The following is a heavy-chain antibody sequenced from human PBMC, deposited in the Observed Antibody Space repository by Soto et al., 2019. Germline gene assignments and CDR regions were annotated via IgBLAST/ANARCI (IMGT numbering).Heavy chain of an antibody. J-gene: IGHJ6*03. D-gene: IGHD6-19*01. CDR1: GFTFSDYY. Sequence: GGSLRLSCAASGFTFSDYYMSWIRQAPGKGLEWVSYISSSGSTIYYADSVKGRFTISRDNAKNSLYLQMSSLRAEDTAVYYCARAVAGTSAYYYHFYYMDVWGKGTTVTVSS. CDR3: ARAVAGTSAYYYHFYYMDV. CDR2: ISSSGSTI. V-gene: IGHV3-11*01.